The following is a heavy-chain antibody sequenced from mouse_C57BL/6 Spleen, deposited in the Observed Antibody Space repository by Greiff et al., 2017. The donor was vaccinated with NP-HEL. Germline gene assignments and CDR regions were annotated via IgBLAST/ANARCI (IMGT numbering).Heavy chain of an antibody. CDR1: GYTFTSYW. CDR3: ARGAYFGSSYGGYFDY. V-gene: IGHV1-55*01. Sequence: QVHVKQPGAELVKPGASVKMSCKASGYTFTSYWITWVKQRPGQGLEWIGDIYPGSGSTNYNEKFKSKATLTVDTSSSTAYMQLSSLTSEDSAVYYCARGAYFGSSYGGYFDYWGQGTTLTVSS. CDR2: IYPGSGST. D-gene: IGHD1-1*01. J-gene: IGHJ2*01.